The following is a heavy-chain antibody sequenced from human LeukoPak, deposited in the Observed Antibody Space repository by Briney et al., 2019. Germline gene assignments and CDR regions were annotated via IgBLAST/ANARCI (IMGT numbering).Heavy chain of an antibody. CDR2: IRYDGSNK. CDR3: AKGEYYYDSSGYPDY. J-gene: IGHJ4*02. Sequence: GGSLRLSCAASGFTFSSYGMHWVRQAPGKGLEWVAFIRYDGSNKYYADSVKGRFTISRDNSKNTLYLQMNSLRAEDTAVYYCAKGEYYYDSSGYPDYWGQGTLVTVSS. CDR1: GFTFSSYG. V-gene: IGHV3-30*02. D-gene: IGHD3-22*01.